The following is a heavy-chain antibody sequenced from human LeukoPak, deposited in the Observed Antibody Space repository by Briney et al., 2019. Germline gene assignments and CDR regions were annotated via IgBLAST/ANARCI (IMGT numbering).Heavy chain of an antibody. Sequence: PETLSLTCAVSGYSISSDSYWGWIRPPPGKGVEWSGSIYHSGNTNYNPSLKSRVTVSVDTSTNQFSLKLGSVTAADTAVYYCARRGSGDRKYFDYWGQGTLVTVSS. V-gene: IGHV4-38-2*01. J-gene: IGHJ4*02. D-gene: IGHD7-27*01. CDR2: IYHSGNT. CDR3: ARRGSGDRKYFDY. CDR1: GYSISSDSY.